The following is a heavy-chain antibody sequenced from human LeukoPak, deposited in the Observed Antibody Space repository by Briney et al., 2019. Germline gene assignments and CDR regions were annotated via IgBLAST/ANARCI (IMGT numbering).Heavy chain of an antibody. CDR3: ARGEVITFGGVIAAFDY. V-gene: IGHV4-30-4*01. CDR2: IYYTGRT. CDR1: GGSISSGDFH. J-gene: IGHJ4*02. Sequence: NPSETLSLTCTVSGGSISSGDFHWSWVRQPPGKGLEWIGYIYYTGRTYYNPSLKSRVTISVDTSKNQFSLKLSSVTAADTAVYYCARGEVITFGGVIAAFDYWGQGTLVTVSS. D-gene: IGHD3-16*02.